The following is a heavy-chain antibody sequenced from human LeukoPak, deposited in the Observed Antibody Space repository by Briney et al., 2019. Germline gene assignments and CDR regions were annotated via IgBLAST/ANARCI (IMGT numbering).Heavy chain of an antibody. CDR3: ARDASISGWYTRWDYYYYMDV. CDR2: VYHSGST. V-gene: IGHV4-38-2*02. CDR1: GYSISSGYY. Sequence: SETLSLTCTVSGYSISSGYYWGWIRQPPGKGLEWIGSVYHSGSTYYNPSLKSRVTISVDTSKNQFSLKLSSVTAADTAVYYCARDASISGWYTRWDYYYYMDVWGKGTTVTVSS. D-gene: IGHD6-19*01. J-gene: IGHJ6*03.